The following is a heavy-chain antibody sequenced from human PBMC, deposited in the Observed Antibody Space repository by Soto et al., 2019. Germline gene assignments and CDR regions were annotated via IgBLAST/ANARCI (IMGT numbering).Heavy chain of an antibody. CDR1: GFTFTRYS. D-gene: IGHD3-16*01. CDR3: ATPYYFNH. V-gene: IGHV3-21*06. Sequence: SGGSLRLSCAASGFTFTRYSMNWVRQAPGKGLEWVSSISSTTNYIYYGDSMKGRFTVSRDNARNSLYLQIDSLGVEDTAVYYCATPYYFNHWGPGTLVTVSS. J-gene: IGHJ1*01. CDR2: ISSTTNYI.